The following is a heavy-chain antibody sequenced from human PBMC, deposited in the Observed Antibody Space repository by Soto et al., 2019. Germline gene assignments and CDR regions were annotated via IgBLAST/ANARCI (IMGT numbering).Heavy chain of an antibody. V-gene: IGHV3-23*01. CDR2: ISGSGGST. D-gene: IGHD3-3*01. CDR1: GFTFSSYA. CDR3: AKIPITIFGVVIIPYDYYMDV. Sequence: EVQLLESGGGLVQPGGSLRLSCAASGFTFSSYAMSWVRQAPGKGLEWVSDISGSGGSTYYAYSVKGRFTISRDNSKNTLYLQMNSLRAEDTAVYYCAKIPITIFGVVIIPYDYYMDVWGKGTTVTVSS. J-gene: IGHJ6*03.